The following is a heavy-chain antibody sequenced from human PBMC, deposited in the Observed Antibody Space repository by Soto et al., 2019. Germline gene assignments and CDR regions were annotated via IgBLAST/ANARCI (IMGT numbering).Heavy chain of an antibody. CDR1: GVSFTTYA. V-gene: IGHV3-23*01. J-gene: IGHJ6*02. D-gene: IGHD6-19*01. CDR3: ARNSSGMEV. Sequence: EVKLLESGGGLAQPGGSLRLACEVSGVSFTTYAMSWVRQAPGKGLDWVSGIGGSGSATYYADSVKGRFTISRDNSKNTVYLQMNRLRDEDTAVYYCARNSSGMEVWGQGTTVSVSS. CDR2: IGGSGSAT.